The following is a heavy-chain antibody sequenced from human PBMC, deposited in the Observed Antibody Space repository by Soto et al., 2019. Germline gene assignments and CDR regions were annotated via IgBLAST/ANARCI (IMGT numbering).Heavy chain of an antibody. CDR3: AGDWDIVVPYYFDY. J-gene: IGHJ4*02. CDR2: ISGSGGST. D-gene: IGHD2-15*01. CDR1: GFTFSSYA. Sequence: GGSLRLSCAASGFTFSSYAMSWARQATGKGLEWVSAISGSGGSTYYADTVKGRFTISRDNSKNTLYLQMNSLRAEDTAVYYCAGDWDIVVPYYFDYWGQGTLVTVSS. V-gene: IGHV3-23*01.